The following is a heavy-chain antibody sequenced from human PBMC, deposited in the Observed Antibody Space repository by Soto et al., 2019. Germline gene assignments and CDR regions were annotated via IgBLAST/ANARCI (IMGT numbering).Heavy chain of an antibody. Sequence: GGSLRLSCAASGFTFSSYWMSWVRQAPGKGLEWVANIKQDGSEKYYVDSVKGRLTISRDNAKNSLYLQMNSLRAEDTAVYYCARDATGNYYYMDVWGKGTTVTVSS. D-gene: IGHD2-15*01. CDR2: IKQDGSEK. J-gene: IGHJ6*03. CDR1: GFTFSSYW. V-gene: IGHV3-7*01. CDR3: ARDATGNYYYMDV.